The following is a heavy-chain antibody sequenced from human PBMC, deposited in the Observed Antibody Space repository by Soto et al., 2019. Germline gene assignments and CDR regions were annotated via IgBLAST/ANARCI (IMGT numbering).Heavy chain of an antibody. CDR2: IGTAGDA. CDR1: GFTFSSYD. J-gene: IGHJ4*02. CDR3: ARAIITGVLEY. D-gene: IGHD3-10*01. Sequence: EVQLVESGGGLVQPGGSLRLSCAASGFTFSSYDMHWVRQVTGKGLEWVSAIGTAGDAYYPNSVKGRFTISRENAKNSLYLQMNSLRAGDTAVYYCARAIITGVLEYWGQGTLVTVSS. V-gene: IGHV3-13*04.